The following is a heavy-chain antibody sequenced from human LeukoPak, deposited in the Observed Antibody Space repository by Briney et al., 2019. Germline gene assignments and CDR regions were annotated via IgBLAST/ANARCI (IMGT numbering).Heavy chain of an antibody. J-gene: IGHJ4*02. CDR3: ARQYYDFWSGYYTFDY. CDR2: ISSSGSTI. V-gene: IGHV3-11*04. CDR1: GFTFSDYC. Sequence: AGGSLRLSXAASGFTFSDYCMSWIRQTPGKGLEWVSYISSSGSTIYYADSVKGRFTISRDNAKNSLYLQMNSLRAEDTAVYYCARQYYDFWSGYYTFDYWGQGTLVTVSS. D-gene: IGHD3-3*01.